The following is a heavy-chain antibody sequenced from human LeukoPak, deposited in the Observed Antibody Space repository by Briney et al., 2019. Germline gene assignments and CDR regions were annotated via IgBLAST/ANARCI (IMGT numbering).Heavy chain of an antibody. D-gene: IGHD3-22*01. CDR2: INTDGCST. V-gene: IGHV3-74*01. Sequence: GGSLRLSCAASGFTFSSYWMHWVRQAPGKGLVWVSRINTDGCSTSYADSVKGRFTISRDNAKNTLYLQMNSLRAEDTAVYYCARGARVMIVVVIEYYYYGMDVWGQGTTVTVSS. J-gene: IGHJ6*02. CDR3: ARGARVMIVVVIEYYYYGMDV. CDR1: GFTFSSYW.